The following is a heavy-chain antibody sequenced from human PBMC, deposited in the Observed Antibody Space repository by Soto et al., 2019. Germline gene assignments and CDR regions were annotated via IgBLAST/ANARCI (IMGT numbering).Heavy chain of an antibody. V-gene: IGHV3-23*01. CDR3: AGSRISLGYYYYYYMDV. D-gene: IGHD2-2*01. CDR1: GFTFSSYA. CDR2: ISGSGGST. J-gene: IGHJ6*03. Sequence: GGSLRLSCAASGFTFSSYAMSWVRQAPGKGLEWVSAISGSGGSTYYADSVKGRFTISRDNSKNTLYLQMNSLRAEDTAVYYCAGSRISLGYYYYYYMDVWGKGTTVTVSS.